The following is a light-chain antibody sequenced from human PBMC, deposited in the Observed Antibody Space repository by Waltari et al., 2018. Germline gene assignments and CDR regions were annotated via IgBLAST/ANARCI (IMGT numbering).Light chain of an antibody. CDR2: KAS. V-gene: IGKV1-39*01. Sequence: DIQVTPSPSSLSASVGDRVTITCRASQSNGIYVNWYQQNPGKAPKPLIYKASNLQSGVPSRFSGSGSGTDFTLTVSSLQSEDFATYYCQQSYGAPFTFGPGTKVDIK. J-gene: IGKJ3*01. CDR3: QQSYGAPFT. CDR1: QSNGIY.